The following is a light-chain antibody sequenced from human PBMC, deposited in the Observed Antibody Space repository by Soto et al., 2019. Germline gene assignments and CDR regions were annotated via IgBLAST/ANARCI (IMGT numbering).Light chain of an antibody. CDR3: CSYAGSNTFMV. Sequence: QSALTQPRSVSGSPGQSVTISCTGTSSDVGSYNYVSWYQQLPGKAPKLMIHDVTERPSGVPDRFSGSKSGNTASLTFSGHQAEDEADYYSCSYAGSNTFMVFGGGTKVTVL. CDR2: DVT. CDR1: SSDVGSYNY. J-gene: IGLJ2*01. V-gene: IGLV2-11*01.